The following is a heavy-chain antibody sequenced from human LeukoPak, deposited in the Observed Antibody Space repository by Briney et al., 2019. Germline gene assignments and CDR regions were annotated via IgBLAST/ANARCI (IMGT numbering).Heavy chain of an antibody. D-gene: IGHD3-10*01. V-gene: IGHV3-7*01. CDR2: IKQDGSEK. CDR3: ARVGGSGWLYEYYMDV. Sequence: GGSLRLSCAASEITFSSSWMSWVRQAPGKGLEWVANIKQDGSEKYYVDSVKGRFTISRDNAKNSLYLQMNSLRAEDTAVYYCARVGGSGWLYEYYMDVWGKGTTVTISS. CDR1: EITFSSSW. J-gene: IGHJ6*03.